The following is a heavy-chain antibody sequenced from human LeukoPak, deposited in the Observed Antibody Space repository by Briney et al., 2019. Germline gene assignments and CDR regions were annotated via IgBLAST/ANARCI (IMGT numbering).Heavy chain of an antibody. CDR1: GYTFTSYD. CDR2: MNPSSGNT. CDR3: ARADTAMVIGVWWFDP. D-gene: IGHD5-18*01. J-gene: IGHJ5*02. Sequence: ASVKVSCKASGYTFTSYDINWVRQATGQGLEWMGWMNPSSGNTGYAQKFQGRVTITRNTSISTAYMELSSLRSEDTAVYYCARADTAMVIGVWWFDPWGQGTLVTVSS. V-gene: IGHV1-8*03.